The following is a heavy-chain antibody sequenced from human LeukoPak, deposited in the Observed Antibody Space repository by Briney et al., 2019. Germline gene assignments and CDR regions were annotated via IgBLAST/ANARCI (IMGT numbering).Heavy chain of an antibody. CDR1: GGSISSGVYY. CDR3: ARTEDSSGFDY. J-gene: IGHJ4*02. Sequence: SETLSLTCTVSGGSISSGVYYWSWIPQPPGKALKWIGYIYYSGSTYYNPSLKSRVTISVDTSKNQFSLKLSSVTAADTAVYYCARTEDSSGFDYWGQGTLVTVSS. CDR2: IYYSGST. V-gene: IGHV4-30-4*08. D-gene: IGHD3-22*01.